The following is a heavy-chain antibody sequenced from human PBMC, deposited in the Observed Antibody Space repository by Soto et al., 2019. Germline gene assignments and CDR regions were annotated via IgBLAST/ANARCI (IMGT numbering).Heavy chain of an antibody. D-gene: IGHD3-10*01. J-gene: IGHJ4*02. CDR3: AKDDTAGDFITYYFDY. V-gene: IGHV3-23*01. CDR2: ISGSGGST. Sequence: PGWSLRLACAASGFPFDNYAMSWVRQAPGKGLEWVSAISGSGGSTYYADSVKGRFTISRDNSKNTLYLQMNSLRAEDTAVYYCAKDDTAGDFITYYFDYWGQGTLVTVSS. CDR1: GFPFDNYA.